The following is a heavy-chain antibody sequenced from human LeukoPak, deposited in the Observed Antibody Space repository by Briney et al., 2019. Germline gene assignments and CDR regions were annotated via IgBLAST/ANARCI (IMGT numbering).Heavy chain of an antibody. J-gene: IGHJ4*02. Sequence: SVKVSCKASGGTFSTYAISWVRQAPGQGLEWMGGIIPLLGTANYAQKFQGRLTITADEFTGTAYMELSSLRSEDTAVYYCATGGTRYFDWPIIGDYWGQGTLVTVSS. CDR1: GGTFSTYA. CDR2: IIPLLGTA. CDR3: ATGGTRYFDWPIIGDY. D-gene: IGHD3-9*01. V-gene: IGHV1-69*13.